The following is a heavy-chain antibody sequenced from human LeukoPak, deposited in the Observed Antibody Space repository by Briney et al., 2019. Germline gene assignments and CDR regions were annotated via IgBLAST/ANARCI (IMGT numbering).Heavy chain of an antibody. CDR2: IIPILGIA. CDR3: ASTPNYYYYYMDV. J-gene: IGHJ6*03. V-gene: IGHV1-69*02. Sequence: SVKVSCKASGGTFSSYTISWVRQAPGQGLEWMGRIIPILGIANYAQKFQGRVTITADKSTSTAYMELRSRRSEDTAVYYCASTPNYYYYYMDVWGKGTTVTVSS. CDR1: GGTFSSYT.